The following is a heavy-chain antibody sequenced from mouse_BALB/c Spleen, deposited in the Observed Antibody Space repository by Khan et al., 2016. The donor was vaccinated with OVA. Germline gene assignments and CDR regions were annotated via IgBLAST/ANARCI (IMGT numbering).Heavy chain of an antibody. V-gene: IGHV14-3*02. Sequence: VQLKQSGAELVKPGASVKLSCTASGFNINDTYMHWVKQRPEQGLEWIGRIDPVNGNTKYDPKFQGKATLTVDTSSNTAYLQPSSLTSEDTAVYYCARDYWDVFAYWGQGTLVTVSA. CDR2: IDPVNGNT. J-gene: IGHJ3*01. CDR1: GFNINDTY. D-gene: IGHD4-1*01. CDR3: ARDYWDVFAY.